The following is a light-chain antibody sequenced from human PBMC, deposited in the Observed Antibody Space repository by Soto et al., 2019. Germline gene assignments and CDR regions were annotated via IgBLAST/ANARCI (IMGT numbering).Light chain of an antibody. J-gene: IGKJ5*01. CDR3: QQYGSSPIT. V-gene: IGKV3-20*01. CDR2: GAS. Sequence: EIALTQSPGTLSLSPGESVTLSCRASQRVSSAFLAWYQQKPGQAPRLLIHGASTRATGIPARFSGSGSGTEFTLTISRLEPEDFAVYYCQQYGSSPITFGQGTRLEIK. CDR1: QRVSSAF.